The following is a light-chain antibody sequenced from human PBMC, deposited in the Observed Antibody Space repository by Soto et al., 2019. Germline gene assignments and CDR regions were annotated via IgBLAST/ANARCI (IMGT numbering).Light chain of an antibody. CDR3: QQGSNWPRT. V-gene: IGKV3-11*01. CDR2: DAS. J-gene: IGKJ1*01. CDR1: QSISSY. Sequence: EIVLTQSPATLSLSPGERATLSCRASQSISSYLAWYQQKPGQAPWLLIYDASNRATGIPARFSGSGSGTDFTLTISSLEPEDFAVYYCQQGSNWPRTFGQGTKVEIK.